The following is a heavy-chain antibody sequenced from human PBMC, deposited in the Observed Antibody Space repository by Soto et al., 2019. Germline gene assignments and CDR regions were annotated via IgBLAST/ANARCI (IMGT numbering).Heavy chain of an antibody. V-gene: IGHV4-39*01. CDR3: ARGRDCSGGSCYSGPLDY. J-gene: IGHJ4*02. CDR2: IYYSGST. CDR1: GDSISSRSYY. Sequence: TLSLTCTVTGDSISSRSYYWGWIRQPPGKGLEWIGSIYYSGSTYNNPSLRSRVSMYIDTSKDQFSLKLSSVTAADTAVYYCARGRDCSGGSCYSGPLDYWGQGTLVTGSS. D-gene: IGHD2-15*01.